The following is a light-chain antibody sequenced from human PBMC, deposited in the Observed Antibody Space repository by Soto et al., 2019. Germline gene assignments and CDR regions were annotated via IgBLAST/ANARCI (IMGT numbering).Light chain of an antibody. CDR1: QRITSSY. Sequence: IVLTQSPGTLSLSPGERATLSCRASQRITSSYLAWYQQKPGQAPRLLIYGASSRATGLPARFSASGSGTDFTLTISRLEPEDFSVYYCHQYGTAPLTFGPGTKVDIK. J-gene: IGKJ3*01. CDR2: GAS. CDR3: HQYGTAPLT. V-gene: IGKV3-20*01.